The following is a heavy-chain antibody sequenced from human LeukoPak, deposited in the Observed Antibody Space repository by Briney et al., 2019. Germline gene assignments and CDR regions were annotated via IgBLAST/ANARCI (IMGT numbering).Heavy chain of an antibody. CDR1: GYSFTSYW. CDR2: IYPGDFDT. Sequence: GESLKISCKGSGYSFTSYWIGWVRQMPGKGLEWMGIIYPGDFDTRYSPSFQGQVTISADKSISTAYLQWSSLKASDTAMYYCARQLYSSTSYNWFGPWGQGTLVTVSS. D-gene: IGHD6-13*01. CDR3: ARQLYSSTSYNWFGP. J-gene: IGHJ5*02. V-gene: IGHV5-51*01.